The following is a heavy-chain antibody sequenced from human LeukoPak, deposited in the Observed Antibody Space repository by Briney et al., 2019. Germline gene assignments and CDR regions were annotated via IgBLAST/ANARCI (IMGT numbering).Heavy chain of an antibody. CDR3: AALKYYYDSSGYYFDY. V-gene: IGHV1-58*01. CDR2: IVVGSGNT. D-gene: IGHD3-22*01. J-gene: IGHJ4*02. CDR1: GFTFTSSA. Sequence: SVKVSCKASGFTFTSSAVQCVRQARGQRLEWIGWIVVGSGNTNYAQKFQERVTITRDMSTSTAYMELSSLRSEDTAVYYCAALKYYYDSSGYYFDYWGQGTLVTVSS.